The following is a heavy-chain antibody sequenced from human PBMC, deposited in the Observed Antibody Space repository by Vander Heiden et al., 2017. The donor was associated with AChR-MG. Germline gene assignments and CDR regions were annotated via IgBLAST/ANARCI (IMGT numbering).Heavy chain of an antibody. J-gene: IGHJ4*02. CDR2: ISVSGDST. CDR3: AKDHEGYDYWSGYYRFDY. D-gene: IGHD3-3*01. V-gene: IGHV3-23*01. CDR1: GFIFSSYA. Sequence: EVHLLESGGGLVKPGGSLRLSCAASGFIFSSYAMSWVRQAPGKGLEWVSGISVSGDSTYYTDSVKSRFTISRDNSRNTIYLQMNSLRAEDTAVYYCAKDHEGYDYWSGYYRFDYWGQGTLVTVSS.